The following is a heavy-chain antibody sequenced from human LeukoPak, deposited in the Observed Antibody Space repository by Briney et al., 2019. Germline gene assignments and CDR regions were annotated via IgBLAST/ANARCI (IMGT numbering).Heavy chain of an antibody. CDR3: STFHYGSYAVY. D-gene: IGHD1-26*01. CDR2: IYYSGST. CDR1: GGSISSYY. J-gene: IGHJ4*02. V-gene: IGHV4-59*01. Sequence: SETLSLTCTVSGGSISSYYWSWIRQPPGKGLEWIGNIYYSGSTNYNPSLKSRITISVHTSKNQFSLKLTSVTAADTAVYYCSTFHYGSYAVYCGQGTLVTVSS.